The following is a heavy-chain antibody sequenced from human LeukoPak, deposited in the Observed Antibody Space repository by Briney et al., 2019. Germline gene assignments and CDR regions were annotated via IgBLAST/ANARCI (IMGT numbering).Heavy chain of an antibody. V-gene: IGHV1-69*13. CDR3: ARDHHYYDSSGSWPTGDASDI. Sequence: SVKVSCKASGGTFSSYAISWVRQAPGQGLEWMGGIIPIFGTANYAQKFQGRVTITADESTSTAYMELSSLRSEDTAVYYCARDHHYYDSSGSWPTGDASDIWGQGTMVTVSS. J-gene: IGHJ3*02. D-gene: IGHD3-22*01. CDR1: GGTFSSYA. CDR2: IIPIFGTA.